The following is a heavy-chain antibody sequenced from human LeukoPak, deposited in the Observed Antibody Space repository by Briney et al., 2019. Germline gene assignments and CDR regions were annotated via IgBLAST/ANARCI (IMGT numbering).Heavy chain of an antibody. V-gene: IGHV3-30*02. CDR1: GFTFGSYG. D-gene: IGHD6-6*01. J-gene: IGHJ5*02. Sequence: PGGPLSLSWEASGFTFGSYGMHWFRQAPAKGLEGVAFIRYVGSNKYYADSVKGRFTISRDNSKNTLYLQMNSLRAEDTAVYYCAKGGRDIAARPDVGWFDPWGQGTLVTVSS. CDR2: IRYVGSNK. CDR3: AKGGRDIAARPDVGWFDP.